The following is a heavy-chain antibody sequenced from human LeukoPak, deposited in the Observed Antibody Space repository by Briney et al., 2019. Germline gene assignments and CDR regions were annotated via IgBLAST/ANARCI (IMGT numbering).Heavy chain of an antibody. V-gene: IGHV1-2*02. CDR1: GYTFTGYY. J-gene: IGHJ4*02. CDR2: INPNSGGT. Sequence: ASVKVSCKASGYTFTGYYMHWVRQAPGQGLEWMGWINPNSGGTNYAQKFQGRVTMTRDTSISTAYMELSRLRSDDTAVYYCARDTSGWYFFDYWGQGTLVTVSS. D-gene: IGHD6-19*01. CDR3: ARDTSGWYFFDY.